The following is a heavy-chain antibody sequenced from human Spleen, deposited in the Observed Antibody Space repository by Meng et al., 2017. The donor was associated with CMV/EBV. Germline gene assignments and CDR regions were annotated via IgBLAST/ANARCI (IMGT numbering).Heavy chain of an antibody. J-gene: IGHJ6*02. Sequence: GGSLRLSCAASGFTFSSYAMSWVRQAPGKGLEWVSAISGSGGSTYYADSVKGRFTISRDNSKNTLYLQMNSLRAEDTAVYHCARVRSSGSYWANYYYGMDVWGQGTTVTVSS. CDR2: ISGSGGST. CDR1: GFTFSSYA. D-gene: IGHD3-10*01. CDR3: ARVRSSGSYWANYYYGMDV. V-gene: IGHV3-23*01.